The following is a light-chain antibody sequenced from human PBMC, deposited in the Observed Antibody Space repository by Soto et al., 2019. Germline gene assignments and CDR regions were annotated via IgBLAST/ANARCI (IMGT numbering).Light chain of an antibody. V-gene: IGLV1-51*01. CDR2: DDN. Sequence: QSVLTQPPSVSPAPGQKVTISCSGSSSNIWGNSVSWYQQLPETAPKLLIYDDNKRPSAIHDRFSGSKSGTSATLGITGFQTGDEADYYCGSLDTILSAYGFGSGTKVTVL. CDR3: GSLDTILSAYG. CDR1: SSNIWGNS. J-gene: IGLJ1*01.